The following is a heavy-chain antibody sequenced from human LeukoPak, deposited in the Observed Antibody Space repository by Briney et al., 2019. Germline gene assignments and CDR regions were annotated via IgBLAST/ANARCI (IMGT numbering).Heavy chain of an antibody. V-gene: IGHV1-69*05. CDR3: ARAADCSSTSCYPHFDY. J-gene: IGHJ4*02. D-gene: IGHD2-2*01. Sequence: ASVKVSCKASGGTFSSYAISWVRQAPGQGLEWMGGIIPIVGTANYAQKFQGRVTITTDESTSTAYMELSSLRSEDTAVYYCARAADCSSTSCYPHFDYWGQGTLVTVSS. CDR2: IIPIVGTA. CDR1: GGTFSSYA.